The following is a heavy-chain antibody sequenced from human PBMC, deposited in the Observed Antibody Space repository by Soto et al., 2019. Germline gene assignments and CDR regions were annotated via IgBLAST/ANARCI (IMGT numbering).Heavy chain of an antibody. D-gene: IGHD3-10*01. Sequence: PGGSLRLSCAASGFTFSSYAMSWVRQAPGKGLEWVSAISGSGGSTYYADSVKGRFTISRDNSKNTLYLQMNSLRAEDTAVYYCAKDRTTMVRGVIPNWFDPWGQGTLVTVSS. CDR2: ISGSGGST. J-gene: IGHJ5*02. CDR1: GFTFSSYA. V-gene: IGHV3-23*01. CDR3: AKDRTTMVRGVIPNWFDP.